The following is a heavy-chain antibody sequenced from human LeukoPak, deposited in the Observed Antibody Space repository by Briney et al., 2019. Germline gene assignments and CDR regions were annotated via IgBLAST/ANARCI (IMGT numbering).Heavy chain of an antibody. CDR3: ARSLLWFGESRDNWFDP. D-gene: IGHD3-10*01. CDR2: INPNSGGT. CDR1: GYTFTGYY. V-gene: IGHV1-2*02. Sequence: ASVKVSCKASGYTFTGYYMHWVRQAPGQGLEWMGWINPNSGGTNYAQKFQGRVTMTRDTSISTAYMELSRLRSDDTAVYYCARSLLWFGESRDNWFDPWGQGTLVTVSS. J-gene: IGHJ5*02.